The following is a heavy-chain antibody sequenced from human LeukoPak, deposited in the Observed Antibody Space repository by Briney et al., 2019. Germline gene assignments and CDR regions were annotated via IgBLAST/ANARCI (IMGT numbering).Heavy chain of an antibody. CDR3: ARDLDDFGDDAFDI. CDR2: ISSSGSTI. V-gene: IGHV3-48*03. CDR1: GFTFSSYE. D-gene: IGHD3-3*01. Sequence: GGSLRLSCAASGFTFSSYEMNWVRQAPGKGLEWVSYISSSGSTIYYADSVKGRFTISRDNAKNSLYLQMNSLRAEDTADYYCARDLDDFGDDAFDIWGQGTMVTVSS. J-gene: IGHJ3*02.